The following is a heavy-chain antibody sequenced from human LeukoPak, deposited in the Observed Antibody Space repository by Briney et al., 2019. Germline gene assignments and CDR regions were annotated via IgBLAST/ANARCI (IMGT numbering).Heavy chain of an antibody. D-gene: IGHD3-16*01. CDR2: INPKTGAT. V-gene: IGHV1-2*02. J-gene: IGHJ5*02. CDR3: TRAYEYGWFDP. CDR1: GYTFTDYF. Sequence: ASVKVSCKASGYTFTDYFLHWLRQAPGQGLEWLGWINPKTGATNYAQRFQGRVTMTRDSSITTGNMELNRLTSDDTALYYCTRAYEYGWFDPWGQGTLVAVSS.